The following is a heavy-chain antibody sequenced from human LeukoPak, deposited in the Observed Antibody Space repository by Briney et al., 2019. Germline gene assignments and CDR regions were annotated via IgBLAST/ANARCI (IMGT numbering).Heavy chain of an antibody. Sequence: GGSLRLSCAASGFTFSSYSMNWVRQAPGKGLEWVSSISSSSSYIYYADSVKGRFTISRDNAKNSLYLQMNSLRAEDTAVYYCAREYSSSWTDYYYGMDVWGQGTTVTVSS. CDR3: AREYSSSWTDYYYGMDV. D-gene: IGHD6-13*01. CDR2: ISSSSSYI. V-gene: IGHV3-21*04. J-gene: IGHJ6*02. CDR1: GFTFSSYS.